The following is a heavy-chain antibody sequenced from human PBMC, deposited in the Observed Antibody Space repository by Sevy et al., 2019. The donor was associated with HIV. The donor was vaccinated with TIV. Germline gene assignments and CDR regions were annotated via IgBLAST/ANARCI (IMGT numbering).Heavy chain of an antibody. CDR3: ATNGRGLSDCGGDCQNAEYLQH. CDR1: GFTFSSYG. D-gene: IGHD2-21*01. J-gene: IGHJ1*01. Sequence: GGSLRLSCVVSGFTFSSYGMNWARQAPGKGLEWVAVIWNDGSKKYYVDSVKGRFTISRDNFKNTLYLQMDSLRAEDTAVYYCATNGRGLSDCGGDCQNAEYLQHWGQGTLVTVSS. CDR2: IWNDGSKK. V-gene: IGHV3-33*08.